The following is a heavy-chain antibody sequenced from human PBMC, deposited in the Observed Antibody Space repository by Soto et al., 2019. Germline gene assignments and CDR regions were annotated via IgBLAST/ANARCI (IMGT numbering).Heavy chain of an antibody. CDR2: IYPADSDT. D-gene: IGHD7-27*01. J-gene: IGHJ6*04. Sequence: PGLSLKISWKGSGYSFTSYWIAWVRQMPGKDLEWLGIIYPADSDTKYSPSFQGQVTFSVDKSIDTPYLQWSSLKASETAIFYCGRQSNWGLNYYHGMAVRGNGTTVHVAS. CDR3: GRQSNWGLNYYHGMAV. V-gene: IGHV5-51*01. CDR1: GYSFTSYW.